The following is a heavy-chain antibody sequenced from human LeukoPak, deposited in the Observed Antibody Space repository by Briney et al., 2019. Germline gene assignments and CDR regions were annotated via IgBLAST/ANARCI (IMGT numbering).Heavy chain of an antibody. CDR1: GGSISSYY. V-gene: IGHV4-4*08. D-gene: IGHD6-19*01. CDR3: ARDGGWYSSGWYGFDY. CDR2: IYTSGST. J-gene: IGHJ4*02. Sequence: KPSETLSLTCTVSGGSISSYYWSWIRQPPGKGLEWIGRIYTSGSTNYNPSLKSRVTISVDTSKNQFSLKLSSVTAADTAVYYCARDGGWYSSGWYGFDYWGQGTLVTVSS.